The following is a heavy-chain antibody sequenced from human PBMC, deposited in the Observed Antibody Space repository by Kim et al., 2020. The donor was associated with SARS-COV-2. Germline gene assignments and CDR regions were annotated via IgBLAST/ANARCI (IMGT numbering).Heavy chain of an antibody. Sequence: SETLSLTCAVYGGSFSGYYWSWIRQPPGKGLEWIGEINHSGSTNYNPSLKSRVTISVDTSKNQFSLKLSSVTAADTAVYYCARPQNYYYYGMDVWGQGTTVTVSS. CDR3: ARPQNYYYYGMDV. V-gene: IGHV4-34*01. CDR2: INHSGST. J-gene: IGHJ6*02. CDR1: GGSFSGYY.